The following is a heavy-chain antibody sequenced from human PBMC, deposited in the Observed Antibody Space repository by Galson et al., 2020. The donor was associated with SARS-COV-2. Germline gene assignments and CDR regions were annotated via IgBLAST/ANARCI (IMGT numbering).Heavy chain of an antibody. Sequence: GGSLRLSCAGSGFTFSDYEMNWVRHGPGKGLEWVSYISSSGTNMYYADSVKGRFTISRDTAKNSLYLQMTSLRAEDTAVYYCASPYLAAASFFGAFDIWGPGTMVTFSS. D-gene: IGHD6-13*01. CDR2: ISSSGTNM. CDR1: GFTFSDYE. V-gene: IGHV3-48*03. J-gene: IGHJ3*02. CDR3: ASPYLAAASFFGAFDI.